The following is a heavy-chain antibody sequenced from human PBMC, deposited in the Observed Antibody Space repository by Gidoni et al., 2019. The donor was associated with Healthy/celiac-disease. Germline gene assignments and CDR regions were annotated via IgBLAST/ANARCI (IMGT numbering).Heavy chain of an antibody. CDR1: GGPISSYY. J-gene: IGHJ4*02. V-gene: IGHV4-59*01. Sequence: QVQLQESGPGLVKPSETLSLTCTVSGGPISSYYWRWIRQPPGKVLEWIGYIYYSGSTNYNPSLKSRVTISVDTSKNQFSLKLSSVTAADTAVYYCARVLIQAPRHEPFWSGYIYYFDYWGQGTLVTVSS. CDR2: IYYSGST. D-gene: IGHD3-3*02. CDR3: ARVLIQAPRHEPFWSGYIYYFDY.